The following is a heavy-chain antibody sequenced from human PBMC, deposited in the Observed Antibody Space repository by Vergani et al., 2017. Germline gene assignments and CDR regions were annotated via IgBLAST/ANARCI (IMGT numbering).Heavy chain of an antibody. CDR3: ASRLLESYYYYYMDV. D-gene: IGHD3-3*01. Sequence: QVQLVESGGGLVKPGGSLRLSCAASGFTFSDYYMRWIRQAPGKGLEWVSYISSSGSTIYYADSVKGRFTISRDNAKNSLYLQMNSLRAEDTAVYYCASRLLESYYYYYMDVWGKGTTVTVSS. J-gene: IGHJ6*03. CDR2: ISSSGSTI. V-gene: IGHV3-11*01. CDR1: GFTFSDYY.